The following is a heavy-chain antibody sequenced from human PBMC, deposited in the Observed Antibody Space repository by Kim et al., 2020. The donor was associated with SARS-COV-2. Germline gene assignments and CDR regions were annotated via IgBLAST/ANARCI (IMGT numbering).Heavy chain of an antibody. D-gene: IGHD4-17*01. CDR3: ASTYGDYGGNWFDP. Sequence: SQKFQGRVTITRDTSASTAYMELSSLRSEDTAVYYCASTYGDYGGNWFDPWGQGTLVTVSS. V-gene: IGHV1-3*01. J-gene: IGHJ5*02.